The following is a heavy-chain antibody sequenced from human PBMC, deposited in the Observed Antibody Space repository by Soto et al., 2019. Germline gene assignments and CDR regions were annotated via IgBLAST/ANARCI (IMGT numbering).Heavy chain of an antibody. CDR2: IWYDGSNK. CDR1: GFTFSSYG. V-gene: IGHV3-33*01. Sequence: SLRLSCAASGFTFSSYGMHWVRQAPGKGLEWVAVIWYDGSNKYYADSVKGRFTISRDNSKNTLYLQMNSLRAEDTAVYYCARGVVAAHYCYYYMDVLGKEATLTVSS. D-gene: IGHD2-15*01. J-gene: IGHJ6*03. CDR3: ARGVVAAHYCYYYMDV.